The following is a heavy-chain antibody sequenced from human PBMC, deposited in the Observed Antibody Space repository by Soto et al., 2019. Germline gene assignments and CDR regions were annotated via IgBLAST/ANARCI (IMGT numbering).Heavy chain of an antibody. J-gene: IGHJ4*02. V-gene: IGHV4-39*01. CDR1: GGSISSSSYY. D-gene: IGHD2-2*01. CDR3: ARQKGYCSSTSCYEFDC. CDR2: IYYSGST. Sequence: SETLSLTCTVSGGSISSSSYYWGWIRQPPGKGLEWIGSIYYSGSTYYNPSLKSRVTISVDTSKSQFSLKLSSVTAADTAVYYCARQKGYCSSTSCYEFDCGGQGTLVTVSS.